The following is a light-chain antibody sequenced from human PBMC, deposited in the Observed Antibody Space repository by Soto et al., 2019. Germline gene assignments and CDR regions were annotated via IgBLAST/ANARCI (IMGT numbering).Light chain of an antibody. CDR2: GAS. V-gene: IGKV3-15*01. Sequence: EIMLTQSPGTLSLSPGERATLSCRASQSVRSNLAWYQQKPGQAPRLLIYGASTRATGIPARFSGSGSGTEFTLSIGSLQSEDFAVYYCQQYNDWPPTFGQGTKWIS. CDR1: QSVRSN. CDR3: QQYNDWPPT. J-gene: IGKJ1*01.